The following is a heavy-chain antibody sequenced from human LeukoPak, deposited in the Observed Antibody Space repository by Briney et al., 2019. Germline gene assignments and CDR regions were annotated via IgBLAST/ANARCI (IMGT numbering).Heavy chain of an antibody. CDR3: ASVPFNWNSVEDY. CDR1: GFTFSSYS. D-gene: IGHD1-1*01. V-gene: IGHV3-21*01. Sequence: TGGSLRLXCAASGFTFSSYSMNWVRQAPGKGLEWVSSISSSSSYIYYADSVKGRFTISRDNAKNSLYLQMNSLRAEDTAVYNCASVPFNWNSVEDYWGQGTLVTVSS. J-gene: IGHJ4*02. CDR2: ISSSSSYI.